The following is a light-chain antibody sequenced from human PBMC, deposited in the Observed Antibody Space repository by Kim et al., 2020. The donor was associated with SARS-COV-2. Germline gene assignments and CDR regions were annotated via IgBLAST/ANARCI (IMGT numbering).Light chain of an antibody. CDR2: GAS. J-gene: IGKJ1*01. CDR3: QQYNNWPLWT. Sequence: SPGERATLSCRASQSVSSNLAWYQQKPGQAPRLLIYGASTRATGIPARFSGSGSGTEFTLTISSLQSEDVAVYYCQQYNNWPLWTFGQGTKVDIK. V-gene: IGKV3-15*01. CDR1: QSVSSN.